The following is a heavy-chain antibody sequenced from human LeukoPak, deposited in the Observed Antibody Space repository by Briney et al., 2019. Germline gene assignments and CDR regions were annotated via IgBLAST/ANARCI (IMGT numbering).Heavy chain of an antibody. CDR1: GGSISSNNFY. D-gene: IGHD6-13*01. J-gene: IGHJ4*02. CDR3: ASAIAAAGGRGTVAY. CDR2: IYYSGST. Sequence: SETLSLTCTVSGGSISSNNFYWGWFRQPPGKGLEWIGYIYYSGSTNYNPSLKSRVTISVDTSKNQFSLKLSSVTAADTAVYYCASAIAAAGGRGTVAYWGQGTLVTVSP. V-gene: IGHV4-61*05.